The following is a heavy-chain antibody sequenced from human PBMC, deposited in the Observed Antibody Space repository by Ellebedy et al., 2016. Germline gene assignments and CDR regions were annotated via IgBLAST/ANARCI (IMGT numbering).Heavy chain of an antibody. J-gene: IGHJ4*02. V-gene: IGHV3-9*01. Sequence: SLKISCAASGFTFDDYAMHWVRQAPGKGLEWVSGISWNSGSIGYADSVKGRFTISRDNAKNSLYLQMNSLRAEDTAVYYCARDRGAVKGDYWGQGTLVTVSS. D-gene: IGHD1-26*01. CDR1: GFTFDDYA. CDR2: ISWNSGSI. CDR3: ARDRGAVKGDY.